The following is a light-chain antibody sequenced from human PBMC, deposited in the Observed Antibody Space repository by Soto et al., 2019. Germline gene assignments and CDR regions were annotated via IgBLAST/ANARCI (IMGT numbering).Light chain of an antibody. J-gene: IGLJ1*01. V-gene: IGLV2-14*01. CDR3: SSYTSSSTYV. CDR2: DVS. Sequence: QSVLTQPASVSVSPGESITISCTGTSSDVGAYNYVSWYQQDPGKAPKLMIYDVSSRPSGVSNRFSGSKSGHTASLTISGLRAEDEADYYCSSYTSSSTYVFGTGTKVTVL. CDR1: SSDVGAYNY.